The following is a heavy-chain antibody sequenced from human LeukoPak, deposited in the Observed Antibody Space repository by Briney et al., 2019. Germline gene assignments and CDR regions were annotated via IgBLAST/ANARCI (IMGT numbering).Heavy chain of an antibody. V-gene: IGHV3-53*01. CDR1: GFTVSSNY. D-gene: IGHD3-22*01. CDR2: IYSGGST. Sequence: GGSLRLSCAASGFTVSSNYMSWVRQAPGKGLEWVSVIYSGGSTYYADSVKGRFTISRDNSKNTLYLQMNSLRAEDTAVYYCAKVRYYYDSSGYKKYYYYMDVWGKGTTVTISS. CDR3: AKVRYYYDSSGYKKYYYYMDV. J-gene: IGHJ6*03.